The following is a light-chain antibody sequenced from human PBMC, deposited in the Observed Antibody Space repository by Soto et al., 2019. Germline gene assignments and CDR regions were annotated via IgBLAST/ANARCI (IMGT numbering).Light chain of an antibody. CDR1: QSISSW. Sequence: DSQMTQSPSTLSASVGDRVTITCRASQSISSWLAWYQQKPGKAPKLLIYKASSLESGVPSRFSGSGSGTEFTLTISSLQPDDFATYFCQQYSGYPFTFGPGTKVDIK. CDR2: KAS. CDR3: QQYSGYPFT. V-gene: IGKV1-5*03. J-gene: IGKJ3*01.